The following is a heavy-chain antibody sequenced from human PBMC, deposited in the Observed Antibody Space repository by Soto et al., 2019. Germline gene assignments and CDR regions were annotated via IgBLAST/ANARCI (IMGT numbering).Heavy chain of an antibody. CDR2: IRSKGYGGTT. CDR3: TKLFFGGSGAFDI. Sequence: EVQLVESGGGLVQPGRSLRLSCTASGFTFADYAMSWFRQAPGKGLEWVGFIRSKGYGGTTEYAASVKGRFTISRDDSKSTAYLQMTSLKPENPPVYYCTKLFFGGSGAFDIWGRGTMLPVSS. D-gene: IGHD3-16*01. CDR1: GFTFADYA. J-gene: IGHJ3*02. V-gene: IGHV3-49*03.